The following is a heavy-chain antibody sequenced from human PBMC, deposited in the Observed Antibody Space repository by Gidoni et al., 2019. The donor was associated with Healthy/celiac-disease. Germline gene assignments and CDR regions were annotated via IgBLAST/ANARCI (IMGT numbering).Heavy chain of an antibody. D-gene: IGHD2-15*01. J-gene: IGHJ4*02. CDR1: GFTFSSYA. CDR3: ARDSLLGDCSGGSCYSAGFDY. Sequence: QVQLVESGGGVVQPGRSLRLSCAASGFTFSSYAMHWVRQAPGKGLEWVAVISYDGSNKYYADSVKGRFTISRDNSKNTLYLQMNSLRAEDTAVYYCARDSLLGDCSGGSCYSAGFDYWGQGTLVTVSS. V-gene: IGHV3-30-3*01. CDR2: ISYDGSNK.